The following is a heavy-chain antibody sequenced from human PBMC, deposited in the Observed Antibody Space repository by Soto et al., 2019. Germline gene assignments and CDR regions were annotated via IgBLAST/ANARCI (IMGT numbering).Heavy chain of an antibody. D-gene: IGHD3-10*01. CDR2: IYPGDSDT. CDR1: GYSFTSYW. J-gene: IGHJ5*02. Sequence: GESLKISCKGSGYSFTSYWIGWVRQMPGKGLEWMGIIYPGDSDTRYSPSFQGQVTISADKSISTAYLQWSSLKASDTAMYYCVLWFGELLSWFDPWGQGTLVTVSS. CDR3: VLWFGELLSWFDP. V-gene: IGHV5-51*01.